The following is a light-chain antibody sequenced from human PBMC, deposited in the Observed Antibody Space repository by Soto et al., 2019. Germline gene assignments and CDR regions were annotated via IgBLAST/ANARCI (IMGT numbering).Light chain of an antibody. CDR3: SSYTITSIWV. V-gene: IGLV2-14*01. J-gene: IGLJ3*02. Sequence: QSALTQPASVSGSPGQSITISCTGTNSDVGAYDSVSWYQHHPGEAPKLKIYEVTNRPSGVSNRFSGSKSGNTASLTISGLQAEDEADYFCSSYTITSIWVFGGGIKLTVL. CDR1: NSDVGAYDS. CDR2: EVT.